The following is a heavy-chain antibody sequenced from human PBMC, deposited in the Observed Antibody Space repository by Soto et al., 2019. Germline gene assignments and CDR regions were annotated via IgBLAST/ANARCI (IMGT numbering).Heavy chain of an antibody. Sequence: QVQLVESGGGVVQPGRSLRLSCAASGFTFSSYGMHWVRQAPGKGLEWVAVIWYDGSNKYYADSVKGRFTISRDNSKNTLYLQMNSLRAEDTAVYYGARDSSSSGGMDVWGQGTTVTVSS. CDR3: ARDSSSSGGMDV. CDR1: GFTFSSYG. V-gene: IGHV3-33*01. J-gene: IGHJ6*02. CDR2: IWYDGSNK. D-gene: IGHD6-6*01.